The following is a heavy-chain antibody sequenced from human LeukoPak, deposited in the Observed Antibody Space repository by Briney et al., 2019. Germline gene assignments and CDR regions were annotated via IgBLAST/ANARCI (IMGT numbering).Heavy chain of an antibody. CDR2: IYPGDSDT. CDR3: ARRGNSNYYYVVDY. V-gene: IGHV5-51*01. Sequence: GESLKISCKGSEHNFATYWIAWVRQMPGKGLEWMGIIYPGDSDTRYSPSFQGQVTISVDKSISTAYLQWSSLRASDTAMYYCARRGNSNYYYVVDYWGQGTLVTVSS. CDR1: EHNFATYW. J-gene: IGHJ4*02. D-gene: IGHD3-22*01.